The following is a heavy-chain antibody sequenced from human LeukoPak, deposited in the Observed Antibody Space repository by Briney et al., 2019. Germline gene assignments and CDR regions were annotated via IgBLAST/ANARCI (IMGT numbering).Heavy chain of an antibody. D-gene: IGHD4-17*01. CDR2: IYYSGST. J-gene: IGHJ1*01. V-gene: IGHV4-59*01. CDR1: GGSISSYY. CDR3: AGDYGDYSEYFQH. Sequence: LSETLSLTCTVSGGSISSYYRSWIRQPPGKGLEWIGYIYYSGSTNYNPSLKSRVTISVDTSKNQFSLKLSSVTAADTAVYYCAGDYGDYSEYFQHWGQGTLVTVSS.